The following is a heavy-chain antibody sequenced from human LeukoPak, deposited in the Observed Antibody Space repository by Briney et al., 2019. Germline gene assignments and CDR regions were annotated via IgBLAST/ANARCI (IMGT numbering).Heavy chain of an antibody. V-gene: IGHV3-23*01. D-gene: IGHD4-11*01. CDR2: LSGSGDKT. CDR1: GFIFRTYA. Sequence: GGSLRLSCAASGFIFRTYAMSWVRQAPGKGLEWVSALSGSGDKTFYADSVKGRFTISRDNSKNALYLQMNSLRAEDTAVYYCAKDLNYGFDYWGQGTLVTVSS. J-gene: IGHJ4*02. CDR3: AKDLNYGFDY.